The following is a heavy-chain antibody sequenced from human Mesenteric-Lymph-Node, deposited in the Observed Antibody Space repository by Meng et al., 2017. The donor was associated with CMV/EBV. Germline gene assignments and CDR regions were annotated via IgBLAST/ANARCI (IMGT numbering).Heavy chain of an antibody. J-gene: IGHJ4*02. CDR3: ARGREIMVRGVIGFFDY. V-gene: IGHV1-69*01. CDR2: IIPIFSTT. D-gene: IGHD3-10*01. Sequence: GTFSNYAISWVRKVPGQGLQWMGGIIPIFSTTIYSHKFQDRVSITADESATTAYMELSGLRSEDTAMYYCARGREIMVRGVIGFFDYWGQGTLVTVSS. CDR1: GTFSNYA.